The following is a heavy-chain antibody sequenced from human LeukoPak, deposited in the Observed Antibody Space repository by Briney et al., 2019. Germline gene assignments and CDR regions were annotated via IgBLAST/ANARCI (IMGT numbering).Heavy chain of an antibody. V-gene: IGHV1-2*06. Sequence: GASVKVSCKASGYTFTSYDINWVRQATGQGLEWMGRINPNSGGTNYAQKFQGRVTMTRDTSISTAYMELSRLRSDDTAVYYCASAEATGTTLGGHAFDIWGQGTMVTVSS. CDR3: ASAEATGTTLGGHAFDI. CDR1: GYTFTSYD. D-gene: IGHD1-1*01. J-gene: IGHJ3*02. CDR2: INPNSGGT.